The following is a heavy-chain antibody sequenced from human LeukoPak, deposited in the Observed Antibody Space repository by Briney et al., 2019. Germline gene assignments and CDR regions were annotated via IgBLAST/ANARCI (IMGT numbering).Heavy chain of an antibody. CDR1: GFTFTSSA. V-gene: IGHV1-58*02. CDR2: IVVGSGNT. CDR3: AASKDGSGSSPFDY. Sequence: SVKVSCKASGFTFTSSAMQWVRQARGQRLEWIGWIVVGSGNTNYAQKFQERVTITRDMSTSTAYMELSSLRSEDTAVYYCAASKDGSGSSPFDYWGQGTLVTVSS. D-gene: IGHD3-10*01. J-gene: IGHJ4*02.